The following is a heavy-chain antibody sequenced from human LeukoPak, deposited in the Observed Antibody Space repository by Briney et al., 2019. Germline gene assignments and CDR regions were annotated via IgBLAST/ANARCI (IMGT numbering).Heavy chain of an antibody. CDR2: INHSGST. CDR3: ARDVASSSCVDY. Sequence: SETLSLTCAVYGGSFSGYYWSWIRQPPGKGLEWVGEINHSGSTNYNPSLKSRVTISVDTSKNQFSLKLSSVTAADTAVYYCARDVASSSCVDYWGQGTLVTVSS. J-gene: IGHJ4*02. V-gene: IGHV4-34*01. D-gene: IGHD6-13*01. CDR1: GGSFSGYY.